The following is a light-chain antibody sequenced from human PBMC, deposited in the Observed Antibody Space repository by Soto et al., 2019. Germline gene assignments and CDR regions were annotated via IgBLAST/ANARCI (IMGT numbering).Light chain of an antibody. V-gene: IGKV3-20*01. Sequence: EIVLKLSPGTLSLSPGERATLSCRASQSVSSSYLAWYQQKPGQAPRLLIYGASSRATGIPDRFSGSGSGTDFTLTISRLEPEDFAVYYCQQDGSSPITFAQGTRLEIK. CDR3: QQDGSSPIT. CDR2: GAS. J-gene: IGKJ5*01. CDR1: QSVSSSY.